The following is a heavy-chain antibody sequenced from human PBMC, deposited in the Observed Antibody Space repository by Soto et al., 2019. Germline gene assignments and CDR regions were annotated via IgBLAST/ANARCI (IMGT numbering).Heavy chain of an antibody. D-gene: IGHD1-26*01. CDR2: IYYSGGT. CDR3: ARRYGGNFDY. CDR1: GGSLSRYY. Sequence: LETLSLTRTVSGGSLSRYYWGWVRQPPGKGLGWIGYIYYSGGTNYNPSLKSRVTISVDTSKNQFSLKLTSVTAADTAVYYCARRYGGNFDYWGQGTLVTVSS. J-gene: IGHJ4*02. V-gene: IGHV4-59*01.